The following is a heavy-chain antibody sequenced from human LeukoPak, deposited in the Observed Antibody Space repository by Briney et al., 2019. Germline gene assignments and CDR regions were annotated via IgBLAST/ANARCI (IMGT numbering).Heavy chain of an antibody. D-gene: IGHD6-13*01. CDR2: ISSSSSYI. J-gene: IGHJ4*02. V-gene: IGHV3-21*01. Sequence: GGSLRLSCAASGFTLSSYSMNWVRQAPGKGLEWVSSISSSSSYIYYADSVKGRFTISRDNSKNTLYLQMNSLRAEDTAVYYCARGLPRSTRLLIAAAGDYWGQGTLVTVSS. CDR3: ARGLPRSTRLLIAAAGDY. CDR1: GFTLSSYS.